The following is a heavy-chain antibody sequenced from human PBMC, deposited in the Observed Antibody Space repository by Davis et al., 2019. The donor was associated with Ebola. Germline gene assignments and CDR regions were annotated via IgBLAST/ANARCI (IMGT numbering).Heavy chain of an antibody. V-gene: IGHV3-21*04. J-gene: IGHJ5*02. CDR1: GFTFDAYN. Sequence: GGSLRLSCAASGFTFDAYNMNWVRQAPGKGLEWVSSISSSSNYIYYADSVKGRFTISRDNSKNTLYLQMNSLRAEDTAVYYCARTMTTVTTGWFDPWGQGTLVTVSS. CDR2: ISSSSNYI. D-gene: IGHD4-17*01. CDR3: ARTMTTVTTGWFDP.